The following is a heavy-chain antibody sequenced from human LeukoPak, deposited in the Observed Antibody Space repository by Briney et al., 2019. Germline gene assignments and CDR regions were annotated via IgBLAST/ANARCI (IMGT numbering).Heavy chain of an antibody. CDR3: ARVPARYIGYFDY. CDR2: IWYDGSNK. D-gene: IGHD5-24*01. CDR1: GFTFSSYG. Sequence: GGSLRLSCAASGFTFSSYGMHWVRQAPGKGLEWVAVIWYDGSNKYYADSVKGRFTISRDNSKNTLYLQMNSLRAEDTAVYYCARVPARYIGYFDYWGRGTLVTVSS. V-gene: IGHV3-33*01. J-gene: IGHJ4*02.